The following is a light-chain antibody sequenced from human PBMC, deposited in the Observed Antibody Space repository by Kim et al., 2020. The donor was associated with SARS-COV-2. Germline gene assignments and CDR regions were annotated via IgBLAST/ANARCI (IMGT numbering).Light chain of an antibody. J-gene: IGKJ4*01. V-gene: IGKV1-5*03. CDR1: QSVRGW. CDR3: QQYNDYSGLT. CDR2: QAS. Sequence: DIQMTQSPSTLSASVGDRVTITCRASQSVRGWLAWYQQKPGKAPRLLIYQASTLEIGVPSRFTGTGSGTDFTLTISSLQPDDFATYYCQQYNDYSGLTFGGGTKVDIK.